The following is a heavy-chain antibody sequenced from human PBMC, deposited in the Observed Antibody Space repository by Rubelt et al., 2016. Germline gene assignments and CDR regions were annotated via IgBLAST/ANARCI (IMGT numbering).Heavy chain of an antibody. CDR1: GGSITSTNYY. CDR2: IYYSVNT. D-gene: IGHD6-13*01. Sequence: QLQLQESGPGLVKPSETLSLTCTVSGGSITSTNYYWGWIRQPPGKGLEWIGSIYYSVNTYYNPPLKSRVSISIDTSKNQFSLKLSSVTDADTAVYYCARYLKGAGSWHAFDMCGKGRVVTVSS. J-gene: IGHJ3*02. V-gene: IGHV4-39*01. CDR3: ARYLKGAGSWHAFDM.